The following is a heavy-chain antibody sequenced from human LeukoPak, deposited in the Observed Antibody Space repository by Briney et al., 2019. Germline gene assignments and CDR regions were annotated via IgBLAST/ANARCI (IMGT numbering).Heavy chain of an antibody. CDR2: INPNSGGT. CDR1: GYTFTGYY. CDR3: ARVPRGYCSGGSCYTLGYFQH. Sequence: ASVKVSCKASGYTFTGYYMHWVRQAPGQGLEWMGWINPNSGGTNYAQKFQGRVTMTRDTSISTAYMELSRLRSDDTAVYYCARVPRGYCSGGSCYTLGYFQHWGQGTLVTVSS. V-gene: IGHV1-2*02. J-gene: IGHJ1*01. D-gene: IGHD2-15*01.